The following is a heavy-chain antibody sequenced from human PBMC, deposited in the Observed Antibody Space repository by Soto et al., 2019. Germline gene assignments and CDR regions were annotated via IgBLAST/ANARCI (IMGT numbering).Heavy chain of an antibody. CDR1: GASISRYY. Sequence: PSETLSLTCTVSGASISRYYWSWIRQSPGKGLEWIGYFYNTGSTIYNPSLKSRVTISVDTSKNQFSLELSSVTAADTAVYYCARTSYDSSGTAADPWGQGTLVTVSS. CDR3: ARTSYDSSGTAADP. CDR2: FYNTGST. J-gene: IGHJ5*02. V-gene: IGHV4-59*12. D-gene: IGHD3-22*01.